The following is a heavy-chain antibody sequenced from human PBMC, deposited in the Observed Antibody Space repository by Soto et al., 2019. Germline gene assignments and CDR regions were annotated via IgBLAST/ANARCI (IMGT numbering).Heavy chain of an antibody. CDR1: GFTFNSHG. J-gene: IGHJ4*02. V-gene: IGHV3-30*18. CDR3: AKGVMEWELRSLGF. Sequence: QVQLVESGGGVVQPGRSLRLSCAASGFTFNSHGMHWVRQAPGKGLEWVGVISYDGSNKYYADAVKGRFTISRDNFKNTLYLQINSLRTEDTAVYYCAKGVMEWELRSLGFWGQGALVTVSS. D-gene: IGHD1-26*01. CDR2: ISYDGSNK.